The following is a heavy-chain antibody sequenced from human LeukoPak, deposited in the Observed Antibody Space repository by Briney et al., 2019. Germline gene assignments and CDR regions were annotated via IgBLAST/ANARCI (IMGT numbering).Heavy chain of an antibody. CDR1: GFTFSNAW. D-gene: IGHD1-26*01. Sequence: GGSLRLSCAVSGFTFSNAWMNWVRQAPGKGLEWVGRIKSKTDGGTTDYAAPVKGRFTISRDDSKNALYLQMNSLKTEDTAVYYCTTSSRSGSHCGYWGQGTLVIVSS. V-gene: IGHV3-15*01. J-gene: IGHJ4*02. CDR2: IKSKTDGGTT. CDR3: TTSSRSGSHCGY.